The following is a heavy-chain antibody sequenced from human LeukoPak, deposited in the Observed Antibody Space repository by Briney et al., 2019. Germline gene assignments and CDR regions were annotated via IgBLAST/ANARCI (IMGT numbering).Heavy chain of an antibody. CDR1: GGSFSGYY. CDR2: INHSGST. CDR3: ARGQYSSSWYLRSYYFDY. J-gene: IGHJ4*02. Sequence: SETLSLTCAVYGGSFSGYYWSWIRQPPGKGLEWIGEINHSGSTNYNPSLKSRVTISVDTSKNQFSLKLSSVTAADTAVYYCARGQYSSSWYLRSYYFDYWGQGTLVTVSS. V-gene: IGHV4-34*01. D-gene: IGHD6-13*01.